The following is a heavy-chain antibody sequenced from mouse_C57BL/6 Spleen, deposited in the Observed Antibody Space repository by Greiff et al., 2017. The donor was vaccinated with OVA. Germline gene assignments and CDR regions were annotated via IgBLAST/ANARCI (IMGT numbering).Heavy chain of an antibody. CDR3: ARPPPLDGYYHYFDY. J-gene: IGHJ2*01. Sequence: QVQLQQSGAELLKPGASVKLSCKATGYTFTGYWIEWVKQRPGHGLEWIGEILPGSGSTNYNEKFKGKATFTADTSSNTAYMQLSSLTTEDSAIYYCARPPPLDGYYHYFDYWGQGTTLTVSS. D-gene: IGHD2-3*01. V-gene: IGHV1-9*01. CDR2: ILPGSGST. CDR1: GYTFTGYW.